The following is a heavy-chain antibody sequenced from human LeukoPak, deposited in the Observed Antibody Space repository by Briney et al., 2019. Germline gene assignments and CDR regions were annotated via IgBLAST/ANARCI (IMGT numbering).Heavy chain of an antibody. CDR3: ARHTSFYYGSGRNWFDP. D-gene: IGHD3-10*01. CDR2: IYYSGST. Sequence: SETLSLTCTVSGGSISSSSYYWGWIRQPPGKGLEWIGSIYYSGSTYYNPSLKSRVTISVDTSKNQFSLKLSSVTAADTAVYYCARHTSFYYGSGRNWFDPWGQGTLVTVSS. CDR1: GGSISSSSYY. J-gene: IGHJ5*02. V-gene: IGHV4-39*01.